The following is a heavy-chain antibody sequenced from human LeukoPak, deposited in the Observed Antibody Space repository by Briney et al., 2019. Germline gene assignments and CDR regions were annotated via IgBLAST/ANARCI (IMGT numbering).Heavy chain of an antibody. CDR2: ISGHKGNT. J-gene: IGHJ4*02. V-gene: IGHV1-18*01. CDR1: GYTFTTYG. Sequence: ASVKVSCKTSGYTFTTYGISWVRQAPGQGPEWMGWISGHKGNTIYAQKLRGRVTMTTDTSTTTAYMDLRSLRPDDTAVYYCARDHVPRGDGYNYYEYWGQGTLVTVSS. CDR3: ARDHVPRGDGYNYYEY. D-gene: IGHD5-24*01.